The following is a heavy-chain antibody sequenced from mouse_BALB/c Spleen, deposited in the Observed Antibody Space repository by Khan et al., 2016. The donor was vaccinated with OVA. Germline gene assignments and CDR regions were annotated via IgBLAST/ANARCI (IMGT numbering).Heavy chain of an antibody. V-gene: IGHV1-77*01. J-gene: IGHJ3*01. CDR3: ARAGWDVFAY. CDR1: GYTFTDYV. D-gene: IGHD4-1*01. CDR2: IYPGSDST. Sequence: QVQLKESGPELVKPGASVKMSCKASGYTFTDYVMNWVKQSNGQGLEWIGQIYPGSDSTYYNEKFKGKATLTADRSSSTAYMQLSNLTSKDSAVYFCARAGWDVFAYWGQGTLVTVSA.